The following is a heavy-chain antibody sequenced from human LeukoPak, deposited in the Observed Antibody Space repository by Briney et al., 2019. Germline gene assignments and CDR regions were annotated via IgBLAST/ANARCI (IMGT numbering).Heavy chain of an antibody. CDR1: GFTLSSYG. D-gene: IGHD2-15*01. CDR3: AKAYCSGGSCPLDY. CDR2: IRYDGSNK. V-gene: IGHV3-30*02. J-gene: IGHJ4*02. Sequence: GGSLRLSCAASGFTLSSYGMHWVRQAPGKGLEWVAFIRYDGSNKYYADSVKGRFTISRDNSKNTLYLQMNSLRAEDTAVYYCAKAYCSGGSCPLDYWGQGTLVTVSS.